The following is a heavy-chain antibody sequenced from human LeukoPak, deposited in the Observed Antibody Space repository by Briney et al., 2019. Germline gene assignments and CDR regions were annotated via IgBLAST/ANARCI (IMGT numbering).Heavy chain of an antibody. CDR3: ARGGFSGYCSSTSCYDYYYMDV. D-gene: IGHD2-2*01. CDR2: IKEDGSEK. V-gene: IGHV3-7*01. Sequence: GGSPRLSCAASGFTFSSYWMSWVRQAPGKGLEWVANIKEDGSEKYYVDSVKGRFTISRDNAKNSLYLKMNSLRAEDTAVYYCARGGFSGYCSSTSCYDYYYMDVWGKGTTVTVSS. J-gene: IGHJ6*03. CDR1: GFTFSSYW.